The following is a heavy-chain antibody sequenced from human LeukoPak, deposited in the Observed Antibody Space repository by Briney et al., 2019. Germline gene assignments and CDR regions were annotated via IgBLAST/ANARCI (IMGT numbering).Heavy chain of an antibody. D-gene: IGHD3-9*01. CDR3: TTGYYDILTGYFSSDY. J-gene: IGHJ4*02. Sequence: PGGSLRLSCAASGLTFSNAWMSWVRQAPGKGLEWVGRIKTKTDGGTTDYAAPVKGRFTISRDDSKNTLYLQMNSLKTEDTAVYFCTTGYYDILTGYFSSDYWGQGTLVTVSS. CDR1: GLTFSNAW. V-gene: IGHV3-15*01. CDR2: IKTKTDGGTT.